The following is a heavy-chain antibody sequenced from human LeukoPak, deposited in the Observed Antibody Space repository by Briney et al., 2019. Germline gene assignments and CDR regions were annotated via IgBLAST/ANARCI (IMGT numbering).Heavy chain of an antibody. D-gene: IGHD3-9*01. J-gene: IGHJ4*02. V-gene: IGHV3-23*01. CDR3: AASISTGFVAFDY. CDR2: ISGGGGST. Sequence: PGGSLRLSCAASGFTFSSYAMSWVRQAPGQGLEWVSAISGGGGSTYYADSVKGRFTISRDNSKNTLYLQMNSLRAQDTAVYYCAASISTGFVAFDYWGQGTLVTVSS. CDR1: GFTFSSYA.